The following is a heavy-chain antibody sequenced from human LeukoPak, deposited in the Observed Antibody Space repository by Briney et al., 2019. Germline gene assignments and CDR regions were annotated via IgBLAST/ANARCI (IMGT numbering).Heavy chain of an antibody. CDR2: IYSGGST. V-gene: IGHV3-53*01. J-gene: IGHJ3*02. CDR3: VGGRTAMSSAFDI. CDR1: GFTGSNNY. Sequence: GGSLRLSCAASGFTGSNNYMSWVRQAPGKGLEWVSVIYSGGSTYYADSVKGRFTISRDNSKNTLYLQMNSLRAEDTAVYYCVGGRTAMSSAFDIWGQGTMVTVSS. D-gene: IGHD5-18*01.